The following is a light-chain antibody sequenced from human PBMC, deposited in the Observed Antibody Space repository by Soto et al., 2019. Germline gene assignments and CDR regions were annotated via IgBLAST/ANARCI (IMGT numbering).Light chain of an antibody. CDR2: GAS. Sequence: EIVMTQSPATLSVSPGERATLSCRASQSVDSKLAWYQQKPGQGPRLLIYGASSRATGIPARFSGSGSGTEFNLTISRLQSEDFAIYYCQHYSTWLWTFGQGTKVEIK. CDR1: QSVDSK. V-gene: IGKV3-15*01. CDR3: QHYSTWLWT. J-gene: IGKJ1*01.